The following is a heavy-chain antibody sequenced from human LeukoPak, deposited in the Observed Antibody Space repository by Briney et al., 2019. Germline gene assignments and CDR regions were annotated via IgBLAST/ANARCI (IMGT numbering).Heavy chain of an antibody. Sequence: SGGSLSLSCTTSGFAFDDFAKCWVRKPAGKGLEGGGFIGRVVYCGAAEYAASVKGRFIISRHDSKAIAYLQMNSLKTEHTAVYYCSRNGLVDLDYWGQGSRVIVSP. CDR1: GFAFDDFA. CDR3: SRNGLVDLDY. V-gene: IGHV3-49*04. J-gene: IGHJ4*02. CDR2: IGRVVYCGAA.